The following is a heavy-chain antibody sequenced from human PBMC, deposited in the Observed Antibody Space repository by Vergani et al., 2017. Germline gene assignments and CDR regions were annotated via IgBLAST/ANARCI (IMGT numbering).Heavy chain of an antibody. Sequence: EVQLVESGGGLVQPGGSLRLSCAASGFTFSSYEMNWVRQAPGKGLEWVSYISSSGSTIYYADSVKGRFTISRDNAKNSLYLQMNSLRAEDTAVYYCARQGGLRYFDWSHVIYFQHWGQGTLVTVSS. CDR2: ISSSGSTI. D-gene: IGHD3-9*01. CDR3: ARQGGLRYFDWSHVIYFQH. CDR1: GFTFSSYE. V-gene: IGHV3-48*03. J-gene: IGHJ1*01.